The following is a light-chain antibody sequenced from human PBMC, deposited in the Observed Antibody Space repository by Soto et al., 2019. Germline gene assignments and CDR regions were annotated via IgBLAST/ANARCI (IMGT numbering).Light chain of an antibody. J-gene: IGLJ1*01. CDR3: TSHRKNNPLPYV. CDR1: SNDVGGYNF. Sequence: QSALTQPASVSGSPGQSITISCTGTSNDVGGYNFVSWYQQHPGKAPKVMISEVSNRPSGVSIRFSGSKSGNTASLTISGLQAEDEADYYCTSHRKNNPLPYVFGTGTKLTVL. CDR2: EVS. V-gene: IGLV2-14*01.